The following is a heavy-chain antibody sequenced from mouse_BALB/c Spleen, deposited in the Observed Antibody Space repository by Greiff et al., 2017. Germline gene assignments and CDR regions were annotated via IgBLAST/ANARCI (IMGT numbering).Heavy chain of an antibody. CDR3: ARHYRYDGYAMDY. V-gene: IGHV5-6*02. Sequence: DVMLVESGGDLVKPGGSLKLSCAASGFTFSSYGMSWVRQTPDKRLEWVATISSGGSYTYYPDSVKGRFTISRDNAKNTLYLQMSSLKSEDTAMYYCARHYRYDGYAMDYWGQGTSVTVSS. CDR2: ISSGGSYT. CDR1: GFTFSSYG. D-gene: IGHD2-14*01. J-gene: IGHJ4*01.